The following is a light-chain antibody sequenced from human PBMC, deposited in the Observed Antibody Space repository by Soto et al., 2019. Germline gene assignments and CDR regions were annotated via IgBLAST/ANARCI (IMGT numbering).Light chain of an antibody. Sequence: QSVLTQPASVSGSPGQSITISCTGTSSDVGGYNYVSWYQHHPGRAPKLMIYNAFDRPSGVSNRFSGSKSGNTASLTISGLQAEDAADYYCSSYRGSNTVVFGGGTQLTVL. CDR1: SSDVGGYNY. J-gene: IGLJ2*01. V-gene: IGLV2-14*03. CDR3: SSYRGSNTVV. CDR2: NAF.